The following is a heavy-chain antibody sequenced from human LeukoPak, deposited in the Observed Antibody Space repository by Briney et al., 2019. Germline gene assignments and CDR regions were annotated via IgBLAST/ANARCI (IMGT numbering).Heavy chain of an antibody. D-gene: IGHD3-16*01. CDR1: GGSISSSSYY. Sequence: SETLSHTCTVSGGSISSSSYYWGWIRQPPGKGLEWIGSIYYSGSTYYNPSLKSRVTISVDTSKNQFSLKLSSVTAADTAVYYCARLSVWGWGEYFDYWGQGTLVTVSS. V-gene: IGHV4-39*01. J-gene: IGHJ4*02. CDR3: ARLSVWGWGEYFDY. CDR2: IYYSGST.